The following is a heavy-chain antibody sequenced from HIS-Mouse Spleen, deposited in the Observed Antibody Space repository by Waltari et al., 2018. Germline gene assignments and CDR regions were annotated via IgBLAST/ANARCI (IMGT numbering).Heavy chain of an antibody. Sequence: QLQLQESGPGLVKPSETLSLTCTVPGGSISSSSYYWGWIRQPPGTGLEWIGSIYYSGSTYYNPSLKSRVTISVDTSKNQFSLKLSSVTAADTAVYYCAYGDYFDYWGQGTLVNVSS. CDR2: IYYSGST. J-gene: IGHJ4*02. CDR1: GGSISSSSYY. V-gene: IGHV4-39*01. D-gene: IGHD4-17*01. CDR3: AYGDYFDY.